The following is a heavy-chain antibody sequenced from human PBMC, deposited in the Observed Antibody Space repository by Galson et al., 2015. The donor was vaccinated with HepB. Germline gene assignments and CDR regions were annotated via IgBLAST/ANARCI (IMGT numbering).Heavy chain of an antibody. Sequence: SLRLSCAASGFTFSSYTMNWVRQALGKGLEWVAVISYDELNQYYADSVKGRFIISRDSSKKTVYLQMNSLRSKDTAVYYCTRAAAGRTATTTLAWGQGLLVTVSS. J-gene: IGHJ5*02. CDR2: ISYDELNQ. CDR3: TRAAAGRTATTTLA. CDR1: GFTFSSYT. D-gene: IGHD4-17*01. V-gene: IGHV3-30*03.